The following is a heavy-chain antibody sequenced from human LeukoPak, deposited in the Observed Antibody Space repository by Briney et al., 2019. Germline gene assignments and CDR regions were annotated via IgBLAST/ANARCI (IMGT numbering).Heavy chain of an antibody. J-gene: IGHJ4*02. CDR2: ISYDGSNK. V-gene: IGHV3-30-3*01. CDR3: AKALGAY. D-gene: IGHD7-27*01. Sequence: PGGSLRLSCAASGFTFSSYAMHWVRQAPGKGLEWVAVISYDGSNKYYADSVKGRFTISRDNSKNTLYLQMNSLRAEDTAVYYCAKALGAYWGQGTLVTVSS. CDR1: GFTFSSYA.